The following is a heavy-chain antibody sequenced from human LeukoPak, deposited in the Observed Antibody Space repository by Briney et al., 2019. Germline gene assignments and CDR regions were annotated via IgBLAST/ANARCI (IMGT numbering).Heavy chain of an antibody. Sequence: SGGSLRLSCAASGFTVSSNYMSWVRQAPGKGLEWVSVIYSGGSTYYADSVKGRFTISRDNSKNTLYLQMNSLRAEDTAVYYCARDQGYCSSTSCSLYGMDVWGQGTTVTVSS. CDR2: IYSGGST. J-gene: IGHJ6*02. V-gene: IGHV3-53*01. CDR1: GFTVSSNY. D-gene: IGHD2-2*01. CDR3: ARDQGYCSSTSCSLYGMDV.